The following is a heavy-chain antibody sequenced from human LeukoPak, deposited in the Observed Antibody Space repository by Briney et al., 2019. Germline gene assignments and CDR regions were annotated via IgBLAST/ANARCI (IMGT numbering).Heavy chain of an antibody. V-gene: IGHV3-74*01. CDR3: ARGDGYSYGYIDY. Sequence: GRSLRLSCAASGFTFSSYGMHWVRQAPGKGLVWVSRINSDGSSTSYADSVKGRFTISRDNAKNTLYLQMNSLRAEDTAVYYCARGDGYSYGYIDYWGQGTLVTVSS. CDR2: INSDGSST. D-gene: IGHD5-18*01. J-gene: IGHJ4*02. CDR1: GFTFSSYG.